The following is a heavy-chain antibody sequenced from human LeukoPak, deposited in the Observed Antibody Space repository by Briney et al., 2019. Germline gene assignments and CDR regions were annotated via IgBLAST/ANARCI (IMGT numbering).Heavy chain of an antibody. D-gene: IGHD3-22*01. Sequence: GGSLRLSCAVSGITLSNYGMSWVRQAPGKGLEWVASTSDSGGRTNYADSVKGRFTISRDNPKNTIYLQMNSLRAEDTAVYFCAKRGVVIRVILVGFHKEAYYFDSWGQGALVTVSS. J-gene: IGHJ4*02. V-gene: IGHV3-23*01. CDR3: AKRGVVIRVILVGFHKEAYYFDS. CDR2: TSDSGGRT. CDR1: GITLSNYG.